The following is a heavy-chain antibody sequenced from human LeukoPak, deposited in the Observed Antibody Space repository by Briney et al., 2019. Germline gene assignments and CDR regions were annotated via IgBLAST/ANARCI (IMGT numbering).Heavy chain of an antibody. CDR3: ARLNSGSYYHPFDY. CDR2: ISSRGSTI. V-gene: IGHV3-48*03. D-gene: IGHD1-26*01. CDR1: GITFSSYE. J-gene: IGHJ4*02. Sequence: GGSLRLSCAASGITFSSYEMNWVRQAPGKGLEWVSYISSRGSTIYYAGSVKGRFTISRHNANNSLYLQMNSLRAEDTAVYYCARLNSGSYYHPFDYWGQGTLVTVSS.